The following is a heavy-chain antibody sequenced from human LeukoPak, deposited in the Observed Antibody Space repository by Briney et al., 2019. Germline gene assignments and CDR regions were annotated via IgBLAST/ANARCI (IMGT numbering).Heavy chain of an antibody. CDR3: ARDRGPYLDY. Sequence: GGSLRLSCAASGFTFSSYAMSWVRQAPGKGLEWVAVISYDGSNKYYADSVKGRFTISRDNSKNTLYLQMNSLRAEDTAVYYCARDRGPYLDYWGQGTLVTVSS. D-gene: IGHD3-10*01. V-gene: IGHV3-30-3*01. CDR1: GFTFSSYA. CDR2: ISYDGSNK. J-gene: IGHJ4*02.